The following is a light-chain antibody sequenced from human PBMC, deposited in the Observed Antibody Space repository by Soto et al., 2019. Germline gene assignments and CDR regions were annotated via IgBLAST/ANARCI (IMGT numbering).Light chain of an antibody. CDR2: WAS. CDR3: HQFYSSPPT. CDR1: QSVLFTSNNKDF. J-gene: IGKJ1*01. V-gene: IGKV4-1*01. Sequence: DIVMTQSPDSLAVSLGGRATITCKSSQSVLFTSNNKDFLAWYQQRPGQSPKLILFWASTRASGVPDRFSGSGSGTDFTLTIDSLQAEDAAVYYCHQFYSSPPTFGQGTKVDIK.